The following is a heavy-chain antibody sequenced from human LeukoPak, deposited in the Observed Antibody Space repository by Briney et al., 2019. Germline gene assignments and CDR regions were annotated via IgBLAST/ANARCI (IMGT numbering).Heavy chain of an antibody. D-gene: IGHD3-22*01. CDR2: INHSGST. V-gene: IGHV4-34*01. CDR1: GGSFSGYY. CDR3: ARGAQTYYDKAPVDY. Sequence: SETLSLTCAVYGGSFSGYYWSWIRQPPGKGLEWIGEINHSGSTNYNPSHKSRVTISVDTSKNQFSLKLSSVTAADTAVYYCARGAQTYYDKAPVDYWGQGTLVTVSS. J-gene: IGHJ4*02.